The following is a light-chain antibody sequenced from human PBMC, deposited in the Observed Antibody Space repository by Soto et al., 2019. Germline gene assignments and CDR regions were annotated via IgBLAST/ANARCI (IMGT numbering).Light chain of an antibody. CDR2: DAS. J-gene: IGKJ5*01. CDR3: QQRSNWPSIS. CDR1: QSVSNNY. Sequence: EIVLTQSPGTLSLSPGERATLSCRASQSVSNNYLAWYQQKPGQAPRLLIYDASTRATDIPARFSGSGSGTDFTLTISSLESEDSAIYYCQQRSNWPSISFGQGTRLEIK. V-gene: IGKV3-11*01.